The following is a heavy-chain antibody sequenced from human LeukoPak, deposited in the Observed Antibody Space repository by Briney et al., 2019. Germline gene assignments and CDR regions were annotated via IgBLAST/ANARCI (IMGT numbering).Heavy chain of an antibody. CDR1: GFTFSSYA. CDR3: ARLAVAGIIHYYYYMDV. CDR2: ISSNGGST. J-gene: IGHJ6*03. D-gene: IGHD6-19*01. Sequence: ESGGSLRLSCAASGFTFSSYAMHWVRQAPGKGLEYVSAISSNGGSTYYANSVKGRFTISRDNSKNTLYLQMGSLRAEDMAVYYCARLAVAGIIHYYYYMDVWGKGTTVTVSS. V-gene: IGHV3-64*01.